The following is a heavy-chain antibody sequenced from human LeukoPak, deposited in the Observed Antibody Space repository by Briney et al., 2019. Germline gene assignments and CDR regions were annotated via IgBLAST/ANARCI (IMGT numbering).Heavy chain of an antibody. CDR2: IYYSGST. CDR1: GGSLTGTY. V-gene: IGHV4-59*06. J-gene: IGHJ4*02. D-gene: IGHD3-10*01. Sequence: SETLSLTCSVSGGSLTGTYWSWIRQPPGKGLEWIGYIYYSGSTYYNPSLKSRVTISVDTSKNQFSLKLSSVTAADTAVYYCASNYYYGSGSYQATFDYWGQGTLVTVSS. CDR3: ASNYYYGSGSYQATFDY.